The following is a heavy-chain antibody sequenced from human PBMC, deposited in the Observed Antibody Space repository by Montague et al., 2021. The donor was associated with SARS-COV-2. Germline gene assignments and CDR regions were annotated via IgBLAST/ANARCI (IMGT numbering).Heavy chain of an antibody. CDR1: GGSISSYY. Sequence: SETLSLTCTVSGGSISSYYWSWIRQPPGKGLEWIGYIYYSGSTNYNPSLKSRVTISVDTSKYQFSLKLSSVTAADTAVYYCARGNTWEGYSYGFDYWGQGTLVTVSS. CDR3: ARGNTWEGYSYGFDY. V-gene: IGHV4-59*01. CDR2: IYYSGST. J-gene: IGHJ4*02. D-gene: IGHD5-18*01.